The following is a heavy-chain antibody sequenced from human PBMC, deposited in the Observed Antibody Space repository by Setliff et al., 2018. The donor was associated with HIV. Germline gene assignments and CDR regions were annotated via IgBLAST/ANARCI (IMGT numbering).Heavy chain of an antibody. CDR3: ASPMKYCRGGNCPRAFDL. CDR2: ISPGVGDA. D-gene: IGHD2-15*01. J-gene: IGHJ3*01. Sequence: GASVKVSCKASGGTFSSYGITWVRQAPGQGLEWVGGISPGVGDATYAQSLQDRFTMASDTSTSTVYMHLTSLRSEDTAVYYCASPMKYCRGGNCPRAFDLWGQGTLVTVSS. V-gene: IGHV1-69*10. CDR1: GGTFSSYG.